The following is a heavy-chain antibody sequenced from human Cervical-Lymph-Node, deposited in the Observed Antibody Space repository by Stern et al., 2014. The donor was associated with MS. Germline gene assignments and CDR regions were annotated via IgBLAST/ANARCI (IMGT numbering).Heavy chain of an antibody. V-gene: IGHV4-39*01. CDR3: ARRDGSGSYYFDF. D-gene: IGHD6-19*01. CDR2: FHYTGTP. CDR1: GDSITRGFYY. Sequence: QVQLVQSGPRQVKSSETLSLTCTVSGDSITRGFYYWGWIRQTPGKGLQWIGTFHYTGTPYSNPSLGSRGPFPEHPPRNNFPLRLTSGTAADTAVYYCARRDGSGSYYFDFWGQGTLVTVSS. J-gene: IGHJ4*02.